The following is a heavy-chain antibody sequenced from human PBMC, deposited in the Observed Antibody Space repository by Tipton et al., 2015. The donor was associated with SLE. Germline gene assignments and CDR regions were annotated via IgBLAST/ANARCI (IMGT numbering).Heavy chain of an antibody. CDR3: ARDYYDSSGYVWFDP. V-gene: IGHV4-59*11. D-gene: IGHD3-22*01. J-gene: IGHJ5*02. CDR1: GGSISSHY. CDR2: IYYSGST. Sequence: TLSLTCTVSGGSISSHYWSWIRQPPGKGLEWIGYIYYSGSTNSNPSLKSRVTISVYTSKNQFSLKLSSVTAADTAVNYCARDYYDSSGYVWFDPWAQGTLVTVSS.